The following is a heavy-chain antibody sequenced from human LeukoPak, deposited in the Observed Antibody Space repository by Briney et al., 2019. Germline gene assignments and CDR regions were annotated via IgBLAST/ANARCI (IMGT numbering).Heavy chain of an antibody. Sequence: GASVKVSCXASGYTFTSYDINWVRQATGQGLEWMGWMNPNSGNTGYAQKFQGRVTITRNTSISTAYMELSSLRSEDTAVYCCARDPLPSSNYGYYYYYYMDVWGKGTTVTVSS. D-gene: IGHD4-11*01. J-gene: IGHJ6*03. V-gene: IGHV1-8*03. CDR3: ARDPLPSSNYGYYYYYYMDV. CDR1: GYTFTSYD. CDR2: MNPNSGNT.